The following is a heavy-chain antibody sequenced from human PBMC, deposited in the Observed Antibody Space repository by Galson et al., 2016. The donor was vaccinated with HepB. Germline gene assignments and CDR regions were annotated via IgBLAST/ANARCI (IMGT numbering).Heavy chain of an antibody. Sequence: SLRLSCAASGFTFSGYSMSWVRQAPGKGLEWVSSITSYGSHIFYADSVMGRFTISRDNAKNALYLQMNRLRAEDTAVYYCARPVDSRRGPFNYWGQGTMVTVSS. J-gene: IGHJ4*02. CDR1: GFTFSGYS. CDR3: ARPVDSRRGPFNY. V-gene: IGHV3-21*01. CDR2: ITSYGSHI. D-gene: IGHD5-12*01.